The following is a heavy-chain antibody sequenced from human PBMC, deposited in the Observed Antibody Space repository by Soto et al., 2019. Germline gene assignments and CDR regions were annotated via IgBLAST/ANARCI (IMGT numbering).Heavy chain of an antibody. CDR3: AREGFYAMEV. CDR1: GFTFSSYE. D-gene: IGHD2-2*01. V-gene: IGHV3-48*03. Sequence: WGCLRLSCDVSGFTFSSYEMYWVRQAPGKGLEWVAYISSSGETVYYAGSVQGRFTIARDNAKTSLYMQMSSLGAEDTAVYYCAREGFYAMEVWGQGTTVTVSS. J-gene: IGHJ6*02. CDR2: ISSSGETV.